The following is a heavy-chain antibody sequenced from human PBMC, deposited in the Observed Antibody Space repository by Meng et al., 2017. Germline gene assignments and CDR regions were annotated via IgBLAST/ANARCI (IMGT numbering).Heavy chain of an antibody. D-gene: IGHD6-19*01. CDR3: ARGRYSSGWDRFDY. V-gene: IGHV4-4*02. CDR1: GGSISSSNR. CDR2: IYHSGRT. J-gene: IGHJ4*02. Sequence: VALWESGPGSGRPSGTLSTTCAFPGGSISSSNRWSWVRQPPGKGLEGMGEIYHSGRTNYNPSLKSRVTISVDKSKNQFSRKLSSVTAADTAVYYCARGRYSSGWDRFDYWGQGTLVTVSS.